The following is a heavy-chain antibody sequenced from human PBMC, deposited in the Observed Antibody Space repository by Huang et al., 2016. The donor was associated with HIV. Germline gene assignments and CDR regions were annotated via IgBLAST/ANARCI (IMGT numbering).Heavy chain of an antibody. CDR2: VRSKANSYAT. V-gene: IGHV3-73*01. D-gene: IGHD3-22*01. J-gene: IGHJ4*02. CDR1: GFTFSGSA. CDR3: TRLTMIGDGDY. Sequence: EVQLVESGGGLVQPGGSLKLSCAASGFTFSGSAMHWVRQSCGKGLEWVGRVRSKANSYATAYAESVKGRVTISRDDSKNTAYLQMNSLKTEDTAVYYCTRLTMIGDGDYWGQGTLVTVSS.